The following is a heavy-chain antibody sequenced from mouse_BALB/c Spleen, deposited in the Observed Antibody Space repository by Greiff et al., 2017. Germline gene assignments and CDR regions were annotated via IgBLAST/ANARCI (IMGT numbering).Heavy chain of an antibody. Sequence: EVKLQESGGGLVKPGGSLKLSCAASGFTFSSYAMSWVRQSPEKRLEWVAEISSGGSYTYYPDTVTGRFTISRDNAKNTLYLEMSSLRSEDTAMYYCARDRTATGYAMDYWGQGTSVTVSS. CDR1: GFTFSSYA. CDR3: ARDRTATGYAMDY. J-gene: IGHJ4*01. D-gene: IGHD1-2*01. V-gene: IGHV5-9-4*01. CDR2: ISSGGSYT.